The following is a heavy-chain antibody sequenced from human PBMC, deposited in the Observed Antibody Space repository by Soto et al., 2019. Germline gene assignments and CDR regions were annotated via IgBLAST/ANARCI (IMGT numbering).Heavy chain of an antibody. J-gene: IGHJ6*02. V-gene: IGHV1-3*01. CDR2: INAGNGNT. D-gene: IGHD3-9*01. CDR1: GYTFTNYA. Sequence: ASVKVSCKASGYTFTNYAMHWVRQAPGQRLEWMGWINAGNGNTKYSQNFQGRVTITWDTSASTAYMEVGSLRSEDTAVYYCARTGTYYDNLTGFSYYYYAMDVWGQGTTVTVSS. CDR3: ARTGTYYDNLTGFSYYYYAMDV.